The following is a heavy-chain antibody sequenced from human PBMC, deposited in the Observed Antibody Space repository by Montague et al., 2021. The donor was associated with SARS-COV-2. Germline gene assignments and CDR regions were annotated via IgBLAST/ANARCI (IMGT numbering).Heavy chain of an antibody. CDR1: GDSISSSSYN. Sequence: SETLSLTYTVSGDSISSSSYNWGWIRQPPGKGLEWIGSVHYSGRPYYNPSLKSRVTIYVDTSKNQLSLKLSSVTAADTAVYYCTRHVHMTWPEPSPGFGYGGPGTLVTVSS. D-gene: IGHD1-1*01. J-gene: IGHJ4*02. CDR2: VHYSGRP. CDR3: TRHVHMTWPEPSPGFGY. V-gene: IGHV4-39*01.